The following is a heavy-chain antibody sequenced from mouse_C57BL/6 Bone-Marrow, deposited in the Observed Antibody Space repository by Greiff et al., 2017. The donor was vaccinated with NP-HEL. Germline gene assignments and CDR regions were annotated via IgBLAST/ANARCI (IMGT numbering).Heavy chain of an antibody. Sequence: QVQLQQPGTELVKPGASVKLSCKASGYTFTSYWMHWVKQRPGQGLEWIGNINPSNGGTNYNEKFKSKATLTVDKSSSTAYMQLSSLPSEDSAVYYCARGGYGSSYWYFDVWGTGTTVTVSS. D-gene: IGHD1-1*01. CDR3: ARGGYGSSYWYFDV. J-gene: IGHJ1*03. CDR1: GYTFTSYW. CDR2: INPSNGGT. V-gene: IGHV1-53*01.